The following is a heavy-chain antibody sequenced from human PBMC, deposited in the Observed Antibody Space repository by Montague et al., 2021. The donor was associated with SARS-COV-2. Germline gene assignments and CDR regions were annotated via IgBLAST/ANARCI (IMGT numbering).Heavy chain of an antibody. V-gene: IGHV4-39*07. Sequence: SETLSLTCTVSGGSISSRNYYWGWIRQPPGKGLEWIVNMYYSGSTYYNPSLQSRVTISIDTSKNQFSLKLSSVTAADTAVYSCAGDDIVLQGVTKGMDVWGQGTTVTVSS. CDR3: AGDDIVLQGVTKGMDV. CDR1: GGSISSRNYY. J-gene: IGHJ6*02. D-gene: IGHD3-10*01. CDR2: MYYSGST.